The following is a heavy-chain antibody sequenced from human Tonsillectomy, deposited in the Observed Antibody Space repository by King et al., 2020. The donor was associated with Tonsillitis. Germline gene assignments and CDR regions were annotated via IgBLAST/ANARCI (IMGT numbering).Heavy chain of an antibody. V-gene: IGHV3-30*04. Sequence: VQLVESGGGVVQPGRSLRLSCAASGFIFSTYTMHWVRQAPGKGLEWVAVISYDGSNEYYADSVKGRFTISRDNSKNTLYLQMNSLRTEDTAVYYCASLPRGSPDYYYYYGLDVWGQGTTVTVSS. CDR1: GFIFSTYT. J-gene: IGHJ6*02. D-gene: IGHD3-10*01. CDR2: ISYDGSNE. CDR3: ASLPRGSPDYYYYYGLDV.